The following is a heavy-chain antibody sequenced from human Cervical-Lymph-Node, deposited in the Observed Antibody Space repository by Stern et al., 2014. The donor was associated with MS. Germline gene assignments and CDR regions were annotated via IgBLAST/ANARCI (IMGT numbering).Heavy chain of an antibody. CDR1: GGSISSSNW. J-gene: IGHJ3*02. D-gene: IGHD6-6*01. CDR3: AREGYSSSYDAFDI. V-gene: IGHV4-4*02. Sequence: QVQLQESGPGLVKPSGTLSLTCAVSGGSISSSNWWSWVRQPPGKGLEWIGEIYHSGSTNYNPSATSRVTISQDKAKNQFPLKLSSVPAADTAVYYCAREGYSSSYDAFDIWGQGTMVTVSS. CDR2: IYHSGST.